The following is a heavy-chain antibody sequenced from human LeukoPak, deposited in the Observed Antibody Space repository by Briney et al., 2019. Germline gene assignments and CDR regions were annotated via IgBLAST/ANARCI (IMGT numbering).Heavy chain of an antibody. CDR1: GFTFSSYW. Sequence: GGSLRLSCAASGFTFSSYWMHWVRQAPGKELVWVSRINSDGSSTNYADSVRGRFTISRDNAKNTLYLQMNSLRAEDTAVYYCARAQMEHCSGGSCYRDAFDIWGRGTMVTVSS. CDR2: INSDGSST. D-gene: IGHD2-15*01. CDR3: ARAQMEHCSGGSCYRDAFDI. V-gene: IGHV3-74*01. J-gene: IGHJ3*02.